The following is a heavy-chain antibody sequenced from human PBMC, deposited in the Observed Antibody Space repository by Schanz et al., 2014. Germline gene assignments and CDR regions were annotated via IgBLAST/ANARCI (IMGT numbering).Heavy chain of an antibody. CDR1: GLTFSDYY. V-gene: IGHV3-11*01. J-gene: IGHJ2*01. CDR3: PREMGSALLRYFDL. D-gene: IGHD1-26*01. Sequence: QVQLVESGGRLVKPGGSLRLSCAASGLTFSDYYMSWIRQAPGKGPEWVSYISSGGSKYYVDSVEGRFTISRDNSKNTLYLQMNNLRAEDTAVYYCPREMGSALLRYFDLWGRGTLVTVSS. CDR2: ISSGGSK.